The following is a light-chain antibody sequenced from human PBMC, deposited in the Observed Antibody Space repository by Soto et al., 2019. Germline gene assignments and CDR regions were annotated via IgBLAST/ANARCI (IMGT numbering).Light chain of an antibody. CDR2: WAS. Sequence: DIVMTQSPDSLAVSLGERATINCKSSQSVLYSSNNKNYLAWYQQEPGQPPKLLIYWASTRESGVPDRFSGSGSGTDFTLTISSQQAEDVAVYYCQQYYSTPLTFGGGTKVEIK. CDR1: QSVLYSSNNKNY. J-gene: IGKJ4*01. CDR3: QQYYSTPLT. V-gene: IGKV4-1*01.